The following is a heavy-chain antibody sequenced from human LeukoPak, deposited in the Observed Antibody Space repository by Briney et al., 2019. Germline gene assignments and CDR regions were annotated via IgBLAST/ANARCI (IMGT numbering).Heavy chain of an antibody. J-gene: IGHJ3*02. D-gene: IGHD1-1*01. Sequence: KTSETLSLTCTVSGGSISSYYWSWIRQPPGKGLEWIGYIYYSGSTNYNPSLKSRVTISVDTSKNQFSLKLSSVTAADTAVYYCARGWNDAFDIWGQGTMVTVSS. CDR1: GGSISSYY. CDR2: IYYSGST. V-gene: IGHV4-59*01. CDR3: ARGWNDAFDI.